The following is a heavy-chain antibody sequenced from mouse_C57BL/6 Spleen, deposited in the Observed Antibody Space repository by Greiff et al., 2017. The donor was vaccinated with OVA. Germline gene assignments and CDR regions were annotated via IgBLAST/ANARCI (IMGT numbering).Heavy chain of an antibody. J-gene: IGHJ2*01. CDR2: IYPGSGST. CDR1: GYTFTSYW. D-gene: IGHD2-12*01. CDR3: ARGRYDGEGFDY. V-gene: IGHV1-55*01. Sequence: QVQLQQPGAELVKPGASVKMSCKASGYTFTSYWITWVKQRPGQGLEWIGDIYPGSGSTNYNEKFKSKATLTVDTSSSTAYMQLSSLTSEDSAVYYSARGRYDGEGFDYWGQGTTLTVSS.